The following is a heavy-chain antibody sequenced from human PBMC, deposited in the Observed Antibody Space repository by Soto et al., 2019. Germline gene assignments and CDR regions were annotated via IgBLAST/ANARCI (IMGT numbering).Heavy chain of an antibody. CDR1: GFTFISYA. CDR3: AKEKNLALYYFDY. V-gene: IGHV3-23*01. CDR2: ISGSGGST. J-gene: IGHJ4*02. Sequence: EVQLLESGGGLVQPGGSLRLSCAASGFTFISYAMSWVRQAPGKGLEWVSIISGSGGSTYYADSVKGRFTISRANANSTLYLHMNSRRAEDTAVYYCAKEKNLALYYFDYWCQGTLVTVSS.